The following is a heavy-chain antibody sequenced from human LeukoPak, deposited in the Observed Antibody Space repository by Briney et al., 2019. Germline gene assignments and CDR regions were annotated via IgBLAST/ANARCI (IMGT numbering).Heavy chain of an antibody. D-gene: IGHD2-21*01. CDR2: IYYSEST. CDR1: GGSISSYY. J-gene: IGHJ4*02. V-gene: IGHV4-59*01. CDR3: ARCGEKGCFDY. Sequence: KPSETLSLTCTVSGGSISSYYWSWIRQPPVKGLEWIGYIYYSESTNYNPSLKSRVTISVDTSKNQFSLKLSSVTAADTAVYYCARCGEKGCFDYWGQGTLVTVSS.